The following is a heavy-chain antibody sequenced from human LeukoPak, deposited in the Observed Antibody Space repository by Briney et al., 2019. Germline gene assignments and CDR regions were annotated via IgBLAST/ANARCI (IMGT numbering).Heavy chain of an antibody. Sequence: TSETLSLTCTVSGYSISSGYYWGWIRQPPGKGLEGMGSIYHSGSTDYNPSLKSRATISVDTSKNQFSLKLSSVTAADTAVYYCARVSGDILTGYYFDYWGQGTLVTVSS. CDR3: ARVSGDILTGYYFDY. V-gene: IGHV4-38-2*02. D-gene: IGHD3-9*01. CDR2: IYHSGST. J-gene: IGHJ4*02. CDR1: GYSISSGYY.